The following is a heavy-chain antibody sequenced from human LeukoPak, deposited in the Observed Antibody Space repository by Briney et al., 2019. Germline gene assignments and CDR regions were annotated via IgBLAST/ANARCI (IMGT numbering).Heavy chain of an antibody. D-gene: IGHD2-2*01. CDR2: IKQDGSER. J-gene: IGHJ2*01. Sequence: GGSLRLSCAASGFTLSSYWMSWVRQAPGKGLEWVANIKQDGSERYYVDSVKGRFTISRDNAKNSLYLQMNSLRAEDTAVYYCARPYCSSTRCYWYFDLWGRGTLVTVSS. CDR3: ARPYCSSTRCYWYFDL. CDR1: GFTLSSYW. V-gene: IGHV3-7*01.